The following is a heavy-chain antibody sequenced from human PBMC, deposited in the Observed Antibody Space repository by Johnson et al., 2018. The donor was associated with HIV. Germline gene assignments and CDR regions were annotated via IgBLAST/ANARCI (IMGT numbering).Heavy chain of an antibody. J-gene: IGHJ3*02. D-gene: IGHD3-22*01. Sequence: VQLVESGGGVVQPGRSLRLSCGASGFTFNSYAIHWVRQAPGKGLEWVSGINWNGGSTGYADSVKGRFTISRDNANNSLYLQMNSLRAEDTALYYCARGVRDSSGYPFAFDIWGQGTMVSVSS. CDR1: GFTFNSYA. V-gene: IGHV3-20*04. CDR3: ARGVRDSSGYPFAFDI. CDR2: INWNGGST.